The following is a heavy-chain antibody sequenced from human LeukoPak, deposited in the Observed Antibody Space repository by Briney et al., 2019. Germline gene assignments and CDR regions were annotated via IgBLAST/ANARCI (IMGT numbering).Heavy chain of an antibody. J-gene: IGHJ4*02. CDR2: ISGSGPYT. D-gene: IGHD2-2*03. CDR1: GFTFGDYA. CDR3: AKHGYCSGISCFFDF. Sequence: PGGSLRPSCTVSGFTFGDYAMSWVRQAPGKGLEWVSAISGSGPYTFYTDSVKGRFTISRDSSKNTLYLQMNSLRAEDTALYYCAKHGYCSGISCFFDFWGQGTQVTVSS. V-gene: IGHV3-23*01.